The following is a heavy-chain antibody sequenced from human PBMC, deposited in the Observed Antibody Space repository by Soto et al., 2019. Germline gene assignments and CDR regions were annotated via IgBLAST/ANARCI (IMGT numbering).Heavy chain of an antibody. CDR1: GFTFSSYS. D-gene: IGHD3-16*01. CDR3: ARDTVRGFDY. CDR2: ISSSSSTI. V-gene: IGHV3-48*01. Sequence: GGSLRLSCAASGFTFSSYSMNWVRQAPGKGLEWVSYISSSSSTIYYADSVKGRFTISRDNAKNSLYLQMNSLRAEDTAVYYCARDTVRGFDYWGQGTLVTVSS. J-gene: IGHJ4*02.